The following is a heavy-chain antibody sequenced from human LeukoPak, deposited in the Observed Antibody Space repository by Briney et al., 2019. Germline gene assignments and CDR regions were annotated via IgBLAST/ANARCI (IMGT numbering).Heavy chain of an antibody. D-gene: IGHD5-18*01. CDR2: IWYDGNNK. Sequence: TGGSLRLSCAASGFTFSSYGMHWVRQAPGEGLEWVAVIWYDGNNKYYADSVKGRFTISRDNSKNTLYLQMNSLRAEDTAVYYCAKDWGYTTMVSYYFDYWGQGTLVTVSS. CDR3: AKDWGYTTMVSYYFDY. CDR1: GFTFSSYG. V-gene: IGHV3-33*06. J-gene: IGHJ4*02.